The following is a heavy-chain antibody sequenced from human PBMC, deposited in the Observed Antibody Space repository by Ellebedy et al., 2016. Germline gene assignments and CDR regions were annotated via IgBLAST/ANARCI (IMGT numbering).Heavy chain of an antibody. CDR1: GFTFDDYA. Sequence: SLKISXATSGFTFDDYALHWVWQVPGKGLEWVSGISWNSAAIGYGEAVKGRFTISRDSAKNYLYLQMNSLRVEDTVLYFCAKGTMDYLHHWGQGTLVTVSS. CDR2: ISWNSAAI. V-gene: IGHV3-9*01. J-gene: IGHJ4*02. D-gene: IGHD3-10*01. CDR3: AKGTMDYLHH.